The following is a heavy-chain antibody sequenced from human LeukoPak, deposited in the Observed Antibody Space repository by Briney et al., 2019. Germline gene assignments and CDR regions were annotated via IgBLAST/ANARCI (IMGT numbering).Heavy chain of an antibody. CDR2: ISGSGGST. CDR1: GFTFSSNA. D-gene: IGHD1-26*01. Sequence: GGSLRLSCAASGFTFSSNAMSWVRQAPGKGLEWVSAISGSGGSTYYADSVKGRFTISRDNSKNTLYLQMNSLRAEDTAVYYCATDSVGAAGWDYFDYWGQGTLVTVSS. J-gene: IGHJ4*02. V-gene: IGHV3-23*01. CDR3: ATDSVGAAGWDYFDY.